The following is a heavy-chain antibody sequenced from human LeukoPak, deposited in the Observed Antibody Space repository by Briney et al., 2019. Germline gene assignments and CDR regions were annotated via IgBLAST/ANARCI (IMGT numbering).Heavy chain of an antibody. CDR1: GFTFSNYA. CDR2: MSGSGGST. J-gene: IGHJ4*02. CDR3: AKSDCDTKGCPYYLES. D-gene: IGHD2-21*02. Sequence: TGGSLRLSCAASGFTFSNYAMSWVRQAPGKGLEWVSSMSGSGGSTYYADSVKGRFTISRDNFKNTLYLQMNSLRAEDTAVYYCAKSDCDTKGCPYYLESWGQGTLVTVSS. V-gene: IGHV3-23*01.